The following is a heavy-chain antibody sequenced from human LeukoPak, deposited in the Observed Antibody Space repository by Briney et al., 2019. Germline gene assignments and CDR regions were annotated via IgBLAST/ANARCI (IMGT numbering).Heavy chain of an antibody. J-gene: IGHJ4*02. V-gene: IGHV4-34*01. D-gene: IGHD5-24*01. CDR3: AVEMATTTGFDY. CDR2: INHSGST. CDR1: GGSFSGYY. Sequence: SETLSLTCAVYGGSFSGYYWSWIRQPPGKGLEWIGEINHSGSTNYNPSLKSRVTVSVDTSKNQFSLKLSSVTAADTAVYYCAVEMATTTGFDYWGQGTLVTVSS.